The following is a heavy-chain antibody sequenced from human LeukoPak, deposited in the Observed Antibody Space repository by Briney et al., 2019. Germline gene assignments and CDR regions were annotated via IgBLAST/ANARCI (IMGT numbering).Heavy chain of an antibody. V-gene: IGHV6-1*01. CDR1: GDSVTSNSAA. CDR3: ARELRKYYGSGTYCYFDL. D-gene: IGHD3-10*01. CDR2: TYYRSKWYN. Sequence: SQTLSLTCAISGDSVTSNSAAWNWIRQSPSRGLEWLGRTYYRSKWYNDYAVSVKSRMTINPDTSKNQFSLQLNSVTPEDTAVYYCARELRKYYGSGTYCYFDLWGRGNPVTVSS. J-gene: IGHJ2*01.